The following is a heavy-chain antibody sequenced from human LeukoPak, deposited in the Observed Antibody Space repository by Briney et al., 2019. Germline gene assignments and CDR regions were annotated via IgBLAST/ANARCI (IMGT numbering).Heavy chain of an antibody. J-gene: IGHJ3*02. CDR1: GGSISGYY. Sequence: SETLSLTCTVSGGSISGYYWSWIRQPPGKGLEWIGEINHSGSTNYNPSLKSRVTISVDTSKNQFSLKLSSVTAADTAVYYCARDRSNSSPDAFDIWGQGTLVTVSS. D-gene: IGHD6-6*01. CDR3: ARDRSNSSPDAFDI. V-gene: IGHV4-34*01. CDR2: INHSGST.